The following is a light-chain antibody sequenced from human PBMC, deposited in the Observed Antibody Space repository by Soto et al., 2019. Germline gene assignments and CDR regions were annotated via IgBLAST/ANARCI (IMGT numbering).Light chain of an antibody. CDR2: LEGSGSY. CDR3: ETWDSNTHE. CDR1: SGHSSYI. Sequence: QSVLTQSSSASASLGSSVKLTCTLSSGHSSYIIAWHQQQPGKAPRYLMKLEGSGSYNKGSGVPDRFSGSSSGADRYLTISNLQSEDEADYYCETWDSNTHEFGGGTKVTVL. V-gene: IGLV4-60*03. J-gene: IGLJ2*01.